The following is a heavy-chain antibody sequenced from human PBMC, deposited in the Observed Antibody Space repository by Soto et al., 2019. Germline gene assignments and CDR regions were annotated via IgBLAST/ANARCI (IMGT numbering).Heavy chain of an antibody. Sequence: PSETLSLTCTVSGGSISSSSYYWGWIRQPPGKGLEWIGSIYYSGSTYYNPSLKSRVTISVDTSKNQFSLKLSSVTAADTAVYYCARGHRGATTSDYWGQGTLVTISS. CDR2: IYYSGST. D-gene: IGHD1-26*01. V-gene: IGHV4-39*01. CDR3: ARGHRGATTSDY. J-gene: IGHJ4*02. CDR1: GGSISSSSYY.